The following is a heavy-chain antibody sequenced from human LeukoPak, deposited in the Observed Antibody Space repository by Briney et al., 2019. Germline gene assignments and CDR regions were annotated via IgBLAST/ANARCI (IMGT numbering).Heavy chain of an antibody. D-gene: IGHD5-18*01. Sequence: PGGSLRLSCAASGFTFSNYAMRWVRQAPGKGLEWVSVISGSGGSTSYADSVKGRFTNSRDNSMNTLYLQMNSLRAEDTAVYYCAKDDRIQTRRYSYNYWGQGTLVTVSS. CDR2: ISGSGGST. V-gene: IGHV3-23*01. CDR1: GFTFSNYA. J-gene: IGHJ4*02. CDR3: AKDDRIQTRRYSYNY.